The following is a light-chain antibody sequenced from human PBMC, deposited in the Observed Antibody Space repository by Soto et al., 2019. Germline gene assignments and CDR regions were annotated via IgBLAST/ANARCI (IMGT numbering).Light chain of an antibody. CDR1: QSVRSNY. V-gene: IGKV3-20*01. CDR2: GAS. CDR3: QQYGDSPER. Sequence: EVVLTQSPGTLSLSPGDRATLSCRASQSVRSNYLAWYQQKAGQSPRLLIFGASSRATGIPDRFSGSGSGTDVSLTISRLEPEDFAVYYCQQYGDSPERFGPGTKVDIK. J-gene: IGKJ3*01.